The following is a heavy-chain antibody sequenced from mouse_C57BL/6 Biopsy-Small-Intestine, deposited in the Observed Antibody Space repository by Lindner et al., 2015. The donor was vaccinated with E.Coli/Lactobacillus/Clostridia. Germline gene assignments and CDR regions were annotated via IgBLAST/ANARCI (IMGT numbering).Heavy chain of an antibody. V-gene: IGHV1-63*01. J-gene: IGHJ2*01. CDR3: ARESFDYFDY. CDR1: IYLHSLL. CDR2: FTLEVVIL. Sequence: VQLQESGAVAGKAWDFSEDVLQGFWIYLHSLLDRLGKGRGLDMALSGLEIFTLEVVILTTMRRFKGKATLTADKSSSTAYMQFSSLTSEDSAIYYCARESFDYFDYWGQGTTLTVSS.